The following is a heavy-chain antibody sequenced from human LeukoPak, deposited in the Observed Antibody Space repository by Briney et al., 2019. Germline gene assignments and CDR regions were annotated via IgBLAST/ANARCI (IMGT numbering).Heavy chain of an antibody. CDR3: VTSGLSRFGF. V-gene: IGHV3-21*04. CDR2: IRSSSSYI. Sequence: GGSLRLSCAGSGFTLSSYSMDWVRQAPGKGLEWVSSIRSSSSYIYYADSVKGRFTISRDNSKNTLYLQMNSLRAEDTAVYYCVTSGLSRFGFWGQGTLVTVSS. CDR1: GFTLSSYS. D-gene: IGHD2/OR15-2a*01. J-gene: IGHJ4*02.